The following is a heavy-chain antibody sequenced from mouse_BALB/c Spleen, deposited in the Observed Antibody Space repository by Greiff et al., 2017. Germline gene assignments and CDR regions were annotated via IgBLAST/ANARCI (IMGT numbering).Heavy chain of an antibody. J-gene: IGHJ1*01. Sequence: DVQLVESGGGLVQPGGSLKLSCAASGFTFSSYTMSWVRQTPEKRLEWVAYISNGGGSTYYPDTVKGRFTISRDNAKNTLYLQMSSLKSEDTAMYYCARRGGGNYEGYFDVWSAGTTVTVSS. CDR2: ISNGGGST. CDR3: ARRGGGNYEGYFDV. CDR1: GFTFSSYT. D-gene: IGHD2-1*01. V-gene: IGHV5-12-2*01.